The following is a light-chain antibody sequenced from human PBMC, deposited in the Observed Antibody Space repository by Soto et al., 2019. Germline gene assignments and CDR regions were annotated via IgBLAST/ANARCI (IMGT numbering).Light chain of an antibody. V-gene: IGLV1-44*01. Sequence: QSVLTQPPSASGTPGQRVTISCSGSSSNIGSNSVNWYRQLPGTAPKLLIYTNNQRPSGVPDRFSGSKSGTSASLAISELQSEDGADYYCSAWDDSLNGVVFGGGTKLTVL. CDR2: TNN. CDR1: SSNIGSNS. J-gene: IGLJ2*01. CDR3: SAWDDSLNGVV.